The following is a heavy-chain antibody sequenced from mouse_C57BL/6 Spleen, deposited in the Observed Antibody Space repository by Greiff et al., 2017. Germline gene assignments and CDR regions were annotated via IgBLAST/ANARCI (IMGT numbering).Heavy chain of an antibody. CDR2: IDPEDGET. V-gene: IGHV14-2*01. CDR3: ASIWFCCRSYEYFDF. J-gene: IGHJ1*03. CDR1: GFNINDYY. Sequence: EVQLQQSGAELVKPGASVKLSCTASGFNINDYYMHWVKQRPEQGLEWIGRIDPEDGETKYAPKFQGKATITADTSSNTAYLQLSSLTSEDTAVYYCASIWFCCRSYEYFDFWGTGTTVTVSS. D-gene: IGHD1-1*01.